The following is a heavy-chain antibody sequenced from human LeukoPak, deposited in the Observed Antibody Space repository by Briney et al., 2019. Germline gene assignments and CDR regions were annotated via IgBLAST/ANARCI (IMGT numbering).Heavy chain of an antibody. Sequence: GGSLRLSCAASGFTFSSYGMHWVRQAPGKGLEWVAVISFDGSNKYYADSRKGRFTISRDNAKNSLYLQMNNLRDEDTAVYYCAREILSGYSDYWGQGPLVRVSS. CDR3: AREILSGYSDY. J-gene: IGHJ4*02. V-gene: IGHV3-30*03. CDR2: ISFDGSNK. CDR1: GFTFSSYG. D-gene: IGHD3-9*01.